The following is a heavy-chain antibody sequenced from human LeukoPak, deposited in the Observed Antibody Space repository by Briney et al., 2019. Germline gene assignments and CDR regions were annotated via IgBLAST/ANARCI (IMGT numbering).Heavy chain of an antibody. J-gene: IGHJ4*02. Sequence: GGSLRLSCAASGFTFSSYAMHWVRQAPGKGLEWVAVISYDGSNKYYADSVKGRFTISRDNSKRTLFLQMNSLRAEDTAFYYCAKAELGVDTFFDYWGQGTLVTVSS. CDR3: AKAELGVDTFFDY. V-gene: IGHV3-30-3*01. CDR1: GFTFSSYA. CDR2: ISYDGSNK. D-gene: IGHD3-3*01.